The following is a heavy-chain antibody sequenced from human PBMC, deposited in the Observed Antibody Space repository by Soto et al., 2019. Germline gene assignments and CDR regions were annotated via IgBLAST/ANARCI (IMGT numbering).Heavy chain of an antibody. V-gene: IGHV4-39*01. J-gene: IGHJ4*01. CDR2: IYNVGST. Sequence: SETLSLTCTVSGGSMRSSSYYWAWIRQTPGKGLEWIGSIYNVGSTYYNPSLKSRVTMSVDTSKNQLYLNVNSVTAADTGVFYCAATSTSTYYPPRYLGHGMLVTHSS. D-gene: IGHD3-10*01. CDR1: GGSMRSSSYY. CDR3: AATSTSTYYPPRY.